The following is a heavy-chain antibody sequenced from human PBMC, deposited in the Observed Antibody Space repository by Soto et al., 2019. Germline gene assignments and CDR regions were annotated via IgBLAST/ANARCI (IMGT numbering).Heavy chain of an antibody. D-gene: IGHD3-3*01. CDR1: GFTFSSYG. V-gene: IGHV3-33*01. J-gene: IGHJ4*02. CDR2: IWYDGSNK. CDR3: ARDRGASYDSALGY. Sequence: QVQLVESGGGVVQPGRSLRLSCAASGFTFSSYGMHWVRQAPGKGLEWVAVIWYDGSNKYYADSVKGRFTISRDNSKNTLYLQMNGLRAEDTAVYYCARDRGASYDSALGYWGQGTLVTVSS.